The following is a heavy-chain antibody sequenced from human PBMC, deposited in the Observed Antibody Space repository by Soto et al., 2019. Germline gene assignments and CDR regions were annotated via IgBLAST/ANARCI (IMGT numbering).Heavy chain of an antibody. Sequence: QVQLQQWGAGLLKPSETLSLTCAVYGGSFSGYYWSWIRQPPGKGLEGIGEINHSGSTNYNPSLKSRVTISVDTSKNQFSLKLSSVTAADTAVYYCARDRHKQQLALTRHSTWFDPWGQGTLVTVSS. D-gene: IGHD6-13*01. V-gene: IGHV4-34*01. J-gene: IGHJ5*02. CDR1: GGSFSGYY. CDR3: ARDRHKQQLALTRHSTWFDP. CDR2: INHSGST.